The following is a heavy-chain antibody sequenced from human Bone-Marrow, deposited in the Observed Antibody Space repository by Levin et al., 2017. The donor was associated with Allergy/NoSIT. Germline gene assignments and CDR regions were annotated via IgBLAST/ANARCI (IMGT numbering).Heavy chain of an antibody. D-gene: IGHD6-13*01. CDR3: ARKSSSSWYFDS. CDR1: GGSISSYY. J-gene: IGHJ4*02. CDR2: IYYSGST. V-gene: IGHV4-59*01. Sequence: SETLSLTCTVSGGSISSYYWSWIRQPPGKGLEWIGYIYYSGSTKYNPSLSSRVSISIDTSKNQFSLKLTSVTAADTAVYYCARKSSSSWYFDSWGQGSLVTVSS.